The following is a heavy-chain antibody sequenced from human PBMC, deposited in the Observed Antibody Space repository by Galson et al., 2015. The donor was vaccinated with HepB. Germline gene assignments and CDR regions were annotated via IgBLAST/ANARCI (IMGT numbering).Heavy chain of an antibody. J-gene: IGHJ2*01. CDR1: GFSFSSYA. CDR2: ISGSGGKT. Sequence: SLRLSCAASGFSFSSYAMSWVRQAPGKGLEWVSGISGSGGKTYNADSVKGRFTMSRDISKNSLYLRMSSLRAEDTAVYYCAREGYSSSWNNWYFDLWGRGTLVTVSS. CDR3: AREGYSSSWNNWYFDL. V-gene: IGHV3-23*01. D-gene: IGHD6-13*01.